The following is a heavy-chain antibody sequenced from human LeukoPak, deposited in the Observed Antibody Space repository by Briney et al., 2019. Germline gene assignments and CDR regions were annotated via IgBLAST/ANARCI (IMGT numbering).Heavy chain of an antibody. J-gene: IGHJ4*02. D-gene: IGHD2-15*01. V-gene: IGHV1-69*01. Sequence: ASVKVSCKASGGTFSSYAISWVRQAPGQGLEWMGGMIPIFGTANYAQKFQGRVTITADESTSTAYMELSSLRSEDTAVYYCARVSCSGGSCYRDYFDYWGQGTLVTVSS. CDR2: MIPIFGTA. CDR1: GGTFSSYA. CDR3: ARVSCSGGSCYRDYFDY.